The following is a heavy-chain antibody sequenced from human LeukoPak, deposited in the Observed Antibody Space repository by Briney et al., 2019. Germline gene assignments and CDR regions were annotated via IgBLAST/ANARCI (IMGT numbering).Heavy chain of an antibody. CDR3: ARGERYGWHYGDAFDF. Sequence: GGSLRLSCAASGFIFSNFAMDWVRQSPGKGLEWVSYISVSSDTMYYEDSVKGRFTISRDNAKNSLYLQMDSLRAEDTAIYYCARGERYGWHYGDAFDFWGQGTLVTVSS. J-gene: IGHJ3*01. CDR1: GFIFSNFA. D-gene: IGHD1-7*01. V-gene: IGHV3-48*04. CDR2: ISVSSDTM.